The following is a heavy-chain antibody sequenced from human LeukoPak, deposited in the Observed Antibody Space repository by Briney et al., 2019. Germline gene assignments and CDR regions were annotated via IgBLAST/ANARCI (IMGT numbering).Heavy chain of an antibody. V-gene: IGHV4-59*01. CDR3: ARNYDFWSGYHYYFDY. CDR1: GGSISSFY. J-gene: IGHJ4*02. D-gene: IGHD3-3*01. Sequence: SETLSPTCTVSGGSISSFYWSWIRQPPGKGLEWIGYIHYSGSTNYNPSLKSRVTISVDTSKNQFSLRLSSVTAADTAVYYCARNYDFWSGYHYYFDYWGQGTLVTVSS. CDR2: IHYSGST.